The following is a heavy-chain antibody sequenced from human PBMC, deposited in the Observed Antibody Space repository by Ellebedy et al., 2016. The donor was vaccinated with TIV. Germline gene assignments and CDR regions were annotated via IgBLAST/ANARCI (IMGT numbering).Heavy chain of an antibody. CDR2: IYYSGTT. V-gene: IGHV4-30-4*01. CDR1: TFSSYA. Sequence: TFSSYAMTWVRQPPGKGLEWIGYIYYSGTTYYNPSLKHRLTMSVDKSKSQVSLKLTSVTATDTAVYYCARGGGDRPHALDVWGQGTKVTVSS. D-gene: IGHD3-10*01. CDR3: ARGGGDRPHALDV. J-gene: IGHJ3*01.